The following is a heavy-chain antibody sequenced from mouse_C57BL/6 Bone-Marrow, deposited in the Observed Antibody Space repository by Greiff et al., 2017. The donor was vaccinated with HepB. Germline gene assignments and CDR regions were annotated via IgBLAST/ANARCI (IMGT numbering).Heavy chain of an antibody. CDR3: TRWGLRPWFAY. V-gene: IGHV1-15*01. CDR2: IDPETGGT. J-gene: IGHJ3*01. Sequence: VQLQQSGAELVRPGASVTLSCKASGYTFTDYEMHWVKQTPVHGLEWIGAIDPETGGTAYNQKFKGKAILTADKSSSTAYMELRSLTSEDSAVYYCTRWGLRPWFAYWGQGTLVTVSA. D-gene: IGHD2-4*01. CDR1: GYTFTDYE.